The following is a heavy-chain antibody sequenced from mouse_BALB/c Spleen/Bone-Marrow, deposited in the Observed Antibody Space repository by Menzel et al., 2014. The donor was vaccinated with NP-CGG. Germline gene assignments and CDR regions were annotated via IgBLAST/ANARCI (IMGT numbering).Heavy chain of an antibody. CDR2: INPDSSTI. CDR1: GFDFSRYW. D-gene: IGHD1-1*01. CDR3: ARLSYYGRFAY. V-gene: IGHV4-1*02. J-gene: IGHJ3*01. Sequence: EVNLVESGGGLVQPGGPLKLSCAASGFDFSRYWMSWVRQAPGKGLEWIGEINPDSSTINYTPSLKDKFIISRDNAKNTLYLQMSKVRSEDTALYYCARLSYYGRFAYWGQGTLVTVSA.